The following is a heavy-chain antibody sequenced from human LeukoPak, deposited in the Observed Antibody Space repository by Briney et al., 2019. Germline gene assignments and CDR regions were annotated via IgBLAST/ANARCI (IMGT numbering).Heavy chain of an antibody. Sequence: SETLSLTCTVSGGSISSGSYYWSWIRQPAGKGLEWIGRIYTSGSTNYNPSLKSRVTMSVDTSNNHFSLRLSSVSAADTAVYYCARDEYNSGWYGEAYYYYMDVWGKGTTVTVSS. V-gene: IGHV4-61*02. CDR3: ARDEYNSGWYGEAYYYYMDV. D-gene: IGHD6-19*01. CDR1: GGSISSGSYY. J-gene: IGHJ6*03. CDR2: IYTSGST.